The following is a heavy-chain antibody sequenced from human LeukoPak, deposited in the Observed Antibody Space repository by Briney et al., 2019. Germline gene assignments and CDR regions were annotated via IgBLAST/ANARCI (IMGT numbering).Heavy chain of an antibody. CDR3: ARVGYSYGPRGAFDI. Sequence: PSETLSLTCTVSGGSISNYYWSWIRQPPGKGLEWIGYIYYSGSTNYNPSLKSRVTISVETSKNQFSLKLSSVTAADTAVYYCARVGYSYGPRGAFDIWGQGTMVAVSS. D-gene: IGHD5-18*01. J-gene: IGHJ3*02. V-gene: IGHV4-59*01. CDR2: IYYSGST. CDR1: GGSISNYY.